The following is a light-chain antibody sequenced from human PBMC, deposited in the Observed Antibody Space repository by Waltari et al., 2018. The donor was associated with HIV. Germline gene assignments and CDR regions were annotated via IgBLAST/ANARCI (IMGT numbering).Light chain of an antibody. CDR1: STDPRFYHY. J-gene: IGLJ2*01. CDR3: ASNRLDYTLI. CDR2: DIN. V-gene: IGLV2-14*03. Sequence: QSALPQPASVSGFFGQSINISCPGISTDPRFYHYFFWYQQYPGKIPRLIIFDINNRPSGVSDHFSGSRSGNSASLTFSGLQSGDEAHYYCASNRLDYTLIFGGGTKLTVL.